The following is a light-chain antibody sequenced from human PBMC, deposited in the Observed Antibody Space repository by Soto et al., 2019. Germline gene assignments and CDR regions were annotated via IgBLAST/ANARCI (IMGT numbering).Light chain of an antibody. Sequence: IPMTRSPSSLSAYVADRVTITCRASQGISNYLAWYQQKPGKVPKLLIYVASTLQSGVPSRFSGSGSGTDFTLTISSLQPEDVATYYCQKYNSAPWTFGQGTKVDI. CDR3: QKYNSAPWT. J-gene: IGKJ1*01. V-gene: IGKV1-27*01. CDR2: VAS. CDR1: QGISNY.